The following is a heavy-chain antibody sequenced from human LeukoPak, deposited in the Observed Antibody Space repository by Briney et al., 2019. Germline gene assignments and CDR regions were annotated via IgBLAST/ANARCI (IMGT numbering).Heavy chain of an antibody. V-gene: IGHV3-74*01. CDR1: GFTFSSYW. J-gene: IGHJ5*02. Sequence: GGSLRLSCAASGFTFSSYWMSWVRQAPGKGLEWVSRINSDGSSTSYADSVKGRFTISRGSAKNTLYLQMNSLRAEDTAVYYCARDAIGDYWFDPWGQGTLVTVSS. CDR3: ARDAIGDYWFDP. CDR2: INSDGSST. D-gene: IGHD3-10*01.